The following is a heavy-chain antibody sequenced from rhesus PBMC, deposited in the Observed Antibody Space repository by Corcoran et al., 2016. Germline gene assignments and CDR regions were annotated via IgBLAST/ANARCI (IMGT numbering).Heavy chain of an antibody. CDR2: IYGSGGSN. D-gene: IGHD5-42*01. V-gene: IGHV4S14*01. J-gene: IGHJ2*01. CDR3: ARVGSSWSEWDTVGTEWYFDL. CDR1: GYSISSGYS. Sequence: QVQLQESGPGLVKPSETLSLTCAVSGYSISSGYSWGWIRQPPGKGLEWLGSIYGSGGSNYLNPSLKSLVTLSVDTSKNQFSLKLSSVTAADTAVYYCARVGSSWSEWDTVGTEWYFDLWGPGTPITISS.